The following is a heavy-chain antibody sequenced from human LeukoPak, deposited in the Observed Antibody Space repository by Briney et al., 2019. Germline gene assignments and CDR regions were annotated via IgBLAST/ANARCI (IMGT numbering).Heavy chain of an antibody. J-gene: IGHJ4*02. CDR3: ARDSVLSCSSTSCHGVTYDY. D-gene: IGHD2-2*01. CDR2: IYYSGST. CDR1: GGSISSSSYY. V-gene: IGHV4-39*07. Sequence: SETLSLTCTVSGGSISSSSYYWGWIRQPPGKGLGWIGSIYYSGSTYYNPSLKSRVTISVDTSKNQFSLKLSSVTAADTAVYYCARDSVLSCSSTSCHGVTYDYWGQGTLVTVSS.